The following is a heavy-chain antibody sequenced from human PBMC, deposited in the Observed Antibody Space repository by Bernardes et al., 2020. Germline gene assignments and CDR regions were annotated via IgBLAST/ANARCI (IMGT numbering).Heavy chain of an antibody. Sequence: ASVKVSCKASGYTFTSYDINWVRQATGQGLEWMGWMNPNSGNTGYAQKFQGRVTMTRNTSISTAYMELSSLRSEDTAVYYCARGLDDYGDYEWGYWGQGTLVTVSS. CDR3: ARGLDDYGDYEWGY. CDR1: GYTFTSYD. V-gene: IGHV1-8*01. D-gene: IGHD4-17*01. J-gene: IGHJ4*02. CDR2: MNPNSGNT.